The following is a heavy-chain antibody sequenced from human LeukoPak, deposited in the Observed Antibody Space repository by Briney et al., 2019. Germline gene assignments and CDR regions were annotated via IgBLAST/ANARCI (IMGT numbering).Heavy chain of an antibody. J-gene: IGHJ4*02. CDR3: ARYYDSSGSLDY. CDR2: IYYSGST. V-gene: IGHV4-59*01. CDR1: GGSISSYY. Sequence: SETLSLTCTVSGGSISSYYWSWIRQPPGKGLEWIGYIYYSGSTNYNPSLKSRVTISVDTSKNQFSLKLSSVTAADTAVYYCARYYDSSGSLDYWGQGTLATVSS. D-gene: IGHD3-22*01.